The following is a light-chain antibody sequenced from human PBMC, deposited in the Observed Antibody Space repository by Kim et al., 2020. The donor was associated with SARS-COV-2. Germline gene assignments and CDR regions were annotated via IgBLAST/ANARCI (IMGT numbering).Light chain of an antibody. CDR2: LDD. J-gene: IGLJ2*01. CDR1: RSNSESNT. CDR3: STWDNNLTGQV. Sequence: GQSVTISCSGGRSNSESNTVNWYQRLPDTAPKLLIYLDDRRPSGVPDRFSASKSGTSASLAISGLRSEDEATYYCSTWDNNLTGQVFGGGTKVTVL. V-gene: IGLV1-44*01.